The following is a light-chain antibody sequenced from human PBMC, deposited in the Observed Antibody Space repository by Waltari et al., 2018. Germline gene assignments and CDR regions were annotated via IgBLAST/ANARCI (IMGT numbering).Light chain of an antibody. J-gene: IGLJ3*02. Sequence: QSALTQPGSVSGSPGQSVIITCTGTSSDVGAYNYVSWYQQHPGKAPKLMIYDVSKRPSGVPDRFSGSKSGNTASLTISGLQAEDEADYYCCSYAGSYTWVFGGGTKLTVL. CDR3: CSYAGSYTWV. V-gene: IGLV2-11*01. CDR2: DVS. CDR1: SSDVGAYNY.